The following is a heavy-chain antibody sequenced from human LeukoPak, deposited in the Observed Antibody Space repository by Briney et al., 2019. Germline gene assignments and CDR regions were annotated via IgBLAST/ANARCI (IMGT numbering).Heavy chain of an antibody. CDR2: NNPNRGGT. J-gene: IGHJ4*02. CDR1: GYTFTGYY. CDR3: ARDGWSEMGTILREVVSDY. D-gene: IGHD5-24*01. Sequence: GASVKVSCKASGYTFTGYYMHWVRQAPGQGLEWMGWNNPNRGGTNYAQKFQGRVTMTRDTSTSTLYMELSSLRPEDTAVYYCARDGWSEMGTILREVVSDYWGQGTLVTVSS. V-gene: IGHV1-2*02.